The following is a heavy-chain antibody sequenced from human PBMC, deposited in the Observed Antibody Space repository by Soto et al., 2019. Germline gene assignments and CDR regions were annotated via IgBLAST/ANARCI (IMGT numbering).Heavy chain of an antibody. J-gene: IGHJ3*01. CDR3: AGDVVTSWSGNVFDV. D-gene: IGHD2-2*01. CDR2: IIPIFGTA. CDR1: GGTFSSYG. V-gene: IGHV1-69*01. Sequence: QVQLIQSGGEVKKPGSSVKVSCQASGGTFSSYGINWVRQTPGQGLEWMGGIIPIFGTANYAQSFQGRLTSTAESVRTTDNVELGSLRSEDTAIYYCAGDVVTSWSGNVFDVWGQGTLVTVSS.